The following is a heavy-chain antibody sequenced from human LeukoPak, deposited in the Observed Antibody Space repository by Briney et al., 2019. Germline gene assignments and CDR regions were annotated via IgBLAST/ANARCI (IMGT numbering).Heavy chain of an antibody. Sequence: AASVKVSCKASGYNFAGYYIHWVRQAPGQGLEWMGRINPRDGETNFAQKFQGRVTMTRDTSISTAYMEVSGLRSDDMAVYCCGRYWELRFHQGVFDYWGEGTLVTVSS. V-gene: IGHV1-2*06. J-gene: IGHJ4*02. CDR2: INPRDGET. D-gene: IGHD3-3*01. CDR1: GYNFAGYY. CDR3: GRYWELRFHQGVFDY.